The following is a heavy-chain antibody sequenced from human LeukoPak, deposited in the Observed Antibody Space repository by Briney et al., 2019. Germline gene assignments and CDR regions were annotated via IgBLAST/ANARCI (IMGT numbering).Heavy chain of an antibody. CDR3: AREIDPYYDILTGSTPFDY. CDR1: GGSISSYY. V-gene: IGHV4-59*01. CDR2: IYYSGST. Sequence: PSETLSLTCTVSGGSISSYYWSWIRQPPGKGLEWIGYIYYSGSTNYNPSLKSRVTISVHTSKNQFSLKLSSVTAADTAVYYCAREIDPYYDILTGSTPFDYWGQGTLVTVSS. J-gene: IGHJ4*02. D-gene: IGHD3-9*01.